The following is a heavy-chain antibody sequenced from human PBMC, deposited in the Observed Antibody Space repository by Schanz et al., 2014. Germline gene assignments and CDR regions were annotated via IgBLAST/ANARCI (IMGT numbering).Heavy chain of an antibody. CDR3: AKFLYDDPS. Sequence: QVHLQESGPGLVKPSETLSVTCTVSGGSINNYFWTWIRQPPGKGLEWIGYIHQSGGTNYNPSLKSRVPILGDTSKNQFSLRLTSLTAADTAVYYCAKFLYDDPSWGQGTLVTVSS. CDR1: GGSINNYF. D-gene: IGHD3-3*01. CDR2: IHQSGGT. V-gene: IGHV4-59*08. J-gene: IGHJ5*02.